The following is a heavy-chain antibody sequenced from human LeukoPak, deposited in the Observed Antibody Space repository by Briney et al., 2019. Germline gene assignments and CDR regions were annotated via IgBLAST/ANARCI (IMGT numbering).Heavy chain of an antibody. CDR3: ARDYSSSPPRFPHFDY. V-gene: IGHV3-15*01. Sequence: GGSLRLSCAASGFTFSNAWMSWVRQAPGKGLEWVGRIKSKTDGGTTDYAAPVKGRFTISRDDSKNTLYLQMNSLKTEDTAVYYCARDYSSSPPRFPHFDYWGQGTLVTVSS. CDR1: GFTFSNAW. CDR2: IKSKTDGGTT. J-gene: IGHJ4*02. D-gene: IGHD6-13*01.